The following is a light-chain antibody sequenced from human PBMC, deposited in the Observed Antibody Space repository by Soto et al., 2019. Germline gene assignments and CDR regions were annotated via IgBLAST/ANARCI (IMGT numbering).Light chain of an antibody. V-gene: IGLV2-14*01. CDR3: SSYSSSSTLVL. CDR2: DVS. CDR1: SSDIGGYNH. J-gene: IGLJ2*01. Sequence: QSVLTQPASVSGSPGQSITISCTGTSSDIGGYNHVSWYQQHPGKAPKLMIYDVSNRASGVSNRFSGSKSGNTASLTISGLQAEDEADYYCSSYSSSSTLVLFGGGTKLTVL.